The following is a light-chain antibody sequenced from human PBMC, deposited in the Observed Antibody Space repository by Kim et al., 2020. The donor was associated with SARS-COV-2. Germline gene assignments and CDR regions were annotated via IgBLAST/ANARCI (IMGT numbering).Light chain of an antibody. CDR1: QGIRNY. Sequence: DIQMAQFPSSLSASVGDRVTITCRASQGIRNYLAWYQQKPGRVPRLLIYAASTLQPGVPARFSGSGFGSDFTLTITGLQAEDVATYYCQKYNIVPLTFGGRTKVDIK. J-gene: IGKJ4*01. CDR2: AAS. CDR3: QKYNIVPLT. V-gene: IGKV1-27*01.